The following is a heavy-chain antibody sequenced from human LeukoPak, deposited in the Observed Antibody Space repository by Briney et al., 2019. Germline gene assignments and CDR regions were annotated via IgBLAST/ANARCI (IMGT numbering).Heavy chain of an antibody. V-gene: IGHV7-4-1*02. J-gene: IGHJ4*02. CDR1: GYTFTSYA. CDR2: INTNTGNP. D-gene: IGHD6-19*01. Sequence: GASVKVSCKASGYTFTSYAMNWVRQAPGQGLEWMGWINTNTGNPTYAQGFTGRFVFSLDTSVSTAYLQISSLKAEGTAVYYCARDTPRRHIAVADYWGQGTLVTVSS. CDR3: ARDTPRRHIAVADY.